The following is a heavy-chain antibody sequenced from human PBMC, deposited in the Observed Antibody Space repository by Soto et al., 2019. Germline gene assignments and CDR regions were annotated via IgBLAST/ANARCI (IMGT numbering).Heavy chain of an antibody. CDR2: IYSGGNT. CDR3: ARGPAIAAAGSFDF. D-gene: IGHD6-13*01. Sequence: PGGSLRLSCAASGFTVSSNYMTWVRQVPGKGLEWVSTIYSGGNTYYADSVKGRFTISRDNSKKTLYLRMNSLRAEDTAVYYCARGPAIAAAGSFDFWGQGILVTVSS. J-gene: IGHJ4*02. V-gene: IGHV3-66*01. CDR1: GFTVSSNY.